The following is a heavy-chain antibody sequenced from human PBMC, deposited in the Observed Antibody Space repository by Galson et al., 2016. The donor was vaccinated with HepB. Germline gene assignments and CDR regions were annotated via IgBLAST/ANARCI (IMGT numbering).Heavy chain of an antibody. D-gene: IGHD4-23*01. Sequence: SETLSLTCTVSGGSISPFLWSWIRQPPGKGLEWIAYIYYSGTTNYNPSLNSRVTISLDTSKTQFSLKVTSVTVADTAVYYCARSYGGYAFDTWGQGTMFHVSS. V-gene: IGHV4-59*01. CDR3: ARSYGGYAFDT. CDR1: GGSISPFL. J-gene: IGHJ3*02. CDR2: IYYSGTT.